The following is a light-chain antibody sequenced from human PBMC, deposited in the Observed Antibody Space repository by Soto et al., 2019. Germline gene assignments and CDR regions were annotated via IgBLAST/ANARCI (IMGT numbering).Light chain of an antibody. Sequence: DIVLTQSPGTLSLSPGERATLSCRASQTVSSSYLAWYQQKPGQAPRLLIYGISSRATDIPDRFSGSGSGTDYTLTISRLEPEDFGVYYCQQYSTLPHTFGQGTKLEVK. CDR2: GIS. CDR1: QTVSSSY. J-gene: IGKJ2*01. CDR3: QQYSTLPHT. V-gene: IGKV3-20*01.